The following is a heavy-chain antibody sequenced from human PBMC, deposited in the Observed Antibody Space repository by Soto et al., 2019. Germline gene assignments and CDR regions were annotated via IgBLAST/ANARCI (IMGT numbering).Heavy chain of an antibody. CDR2: IYWDNDK. CDR3: ARSLWFGELH. V-gene: IGHV2-5*02. Sequence: QITLKESGPTLVKPTQTLTLTCSFSGFSLSTTGVGVGWIRQSPGKALEWLAIIYWDNDKRYSPSLKSRVTIPKDTSKNQVVLTVTNMNNVDTGTYYCARSLWFGELHWGQGALVTVSS. D-gene: IGHD3-10*01. J-gene: IGHJ4*02. CDR1: GFSLSTTGVG.